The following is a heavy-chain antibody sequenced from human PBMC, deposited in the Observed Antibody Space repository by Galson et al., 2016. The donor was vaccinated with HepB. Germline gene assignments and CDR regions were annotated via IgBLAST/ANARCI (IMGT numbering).Heavy chain of an antibody. CDR3: AKNSTWGDIGGPLHH. CDR1: GGSISGNYY. J-gene: IGHJ4*02. D-gene: IGHD2-21*02. CDR2: VYYSGST. V-gene: IGHV4-39*01. Sequence: SETLSLTCTVSGGSISGNYYWAWIRQPPGKGLEWIGSVYYSGSTHFNPSLKRRLTMSVDISNNQFSLRLTSLTAADTAVYYCAKNSTWGDIGGPLHHWGQGTLVTVSP.